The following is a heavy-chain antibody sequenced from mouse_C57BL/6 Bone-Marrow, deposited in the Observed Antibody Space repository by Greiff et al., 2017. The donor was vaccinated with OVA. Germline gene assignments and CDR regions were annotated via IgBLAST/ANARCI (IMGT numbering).Heavy chain of an antibody. CDR3: ATALGPPMDY. Sequence: VQLQQSGPELVKPGASVKISCKASGYSFTGYYMNWVKQSPEKSLVWIGEINPSTGGTTYNQKFKAKATLTVDKSSSTAYMQLKSLTSEDSAVYYCATALGPPMDYWGQGTSVTVSS. J-gene: IGHJ4*01. V-gene: IGHV1-42*01. CDR1: GYSFTGYY. CDR2: INPSTGGT. D-gene: IGHD1-2*01.